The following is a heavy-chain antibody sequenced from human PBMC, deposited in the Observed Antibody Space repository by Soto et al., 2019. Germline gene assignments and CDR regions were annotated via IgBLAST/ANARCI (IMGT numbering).Heavy chain of an antibody. J-gene: IGHJ6*02. CDR1: GGSISSGGYY. CDR3: ARDALGGYFDWLLRDGMDV. D-gene: IGHD3-9*01. CDR2: IYYSGST. Sequence: QVQLQESGPGLVEPSQTLSLTCTVSGGSISSGGYYWSWIRQHPGKGLEWIGYIYYSGSTYYNPSLKSRVTISVDTSKNQFSLKLSSVTAADTAVYYCARDALGGYFDWLLRDGMDVWGQGTTVTVS. V-gene: IGHV4-31*03.